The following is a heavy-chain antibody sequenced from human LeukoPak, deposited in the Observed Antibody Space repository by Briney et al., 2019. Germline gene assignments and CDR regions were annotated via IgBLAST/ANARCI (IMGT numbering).Heavy chain of an antibody. V-gene: IGHV1-69*06. D-gene: IGHD6-19*01. CDR1: GGTFSSYA. CDR3: AKDGLVRIAVAGAYFDY. CDR2: IIPIFGTA. Sequence: SVKVSCKASGGTFSSYAISWVRQAPGQGLEWMGGIIPIFGTANYAQKFQGRVTITADKSTSTAYMELSSLRSEDTAVYYCAKDGLVRIAVAGAYFDYWGQGTLVTVSS. J-gene: IGHJ4*02.